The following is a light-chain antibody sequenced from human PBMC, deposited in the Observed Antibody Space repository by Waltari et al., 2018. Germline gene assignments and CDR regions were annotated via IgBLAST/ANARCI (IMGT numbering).Light chain of an antibody. V-gene: IGLV6-57*03. CDR2: EDN. CDR1: SGSLARNY. CDR3: QSYDSSNVV. Sequence: NFMLTQPHSVSESPGKTVTISCTRSSGSLARNYVQWYQQRPGSAPTTVIYEDNQRPSGVPDRFSGSIDSSSNSASLTISGLKTEDEADYYCQSYDSSNVVFGGGTKLTVL. J-gene: IGLJ2*01.